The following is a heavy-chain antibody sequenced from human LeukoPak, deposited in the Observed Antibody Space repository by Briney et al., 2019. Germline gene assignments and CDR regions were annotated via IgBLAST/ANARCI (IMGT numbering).Heavy chain of an antibody. CDR3: ARGAGIPDPSYYSSGWNPNY. J-gene: IGHJ4*02. CDR2: INTNTGNP. Sequence: ASVKVSCKASGYTFTSYAMNWVRQAPGQGLEWMGWINTNTGNPTYAQGFTGRFVFSLDTSVSTAYLQISSLKAEDTAVYYCARGAGIPDPSYYSSGWNPNYWGQGTLVTVSS. D-gene: IGHD6-19*01. V-gene: IGHV7-4-1*02. CDR1: GYTFTSYA.